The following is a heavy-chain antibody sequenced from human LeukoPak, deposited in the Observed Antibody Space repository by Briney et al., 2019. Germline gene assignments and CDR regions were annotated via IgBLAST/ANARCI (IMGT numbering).Heavy chain of an antibody. D-gene: IGHD3-10*01. CDR1: GFTFSNAW. CDR3: ARASYGSGSSMDV. Sequence: GGSLRLSCAASGFTFSNAWMSWVRQAPGKGLEWVSVIYSGGSTYYADSVKGRFTISRDNSKNTLYLQMNSLRAEDTAVYYCARASYGSGSSMDVWGQGTTVTVSS. CDR2: IYSGGST. V-gene: IGHV3-66*01. J-gene: IGHJ6*02.